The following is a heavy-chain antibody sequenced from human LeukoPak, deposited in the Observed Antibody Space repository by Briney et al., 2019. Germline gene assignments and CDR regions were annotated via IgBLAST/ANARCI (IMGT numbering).Heavy chain of an antibody. CDR2: INPNSGGT. V-gene: IGHV1-2*02. CDR1: GYTFTGYY. D-gene: IGHD5-24*01. Sequence: ASVKVSCKASGYTFTGYYMHWVRQAPGQGLEWMGWINPNSGGTNYAQKFQGRVTMTRDTSISTAYMELSRLRSDDTAVYYCARGGDGYDWLKAFDFWGQGTMVTVSS. J-gene: IGHJ3*01. CDR3: ARGGDGYDWLKAFDF.